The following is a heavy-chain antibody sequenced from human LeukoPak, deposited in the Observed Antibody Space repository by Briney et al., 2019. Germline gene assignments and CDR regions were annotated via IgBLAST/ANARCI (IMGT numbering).Heavy chain of an antibody. CDR2: IKSRSDNGTT. Sequence: GGSLRLSCVASGFTFSNAWLRWVRQAPGKGLEWVGRIKSRSDNGTTDYAAPAKGRFTISRDDSKNTLYLQLNSLKTEDTAVYYCTTDYYYYGMDVWGQGTTVTVSS. J-gene: IGHJ6*02. CDR3: TTDYYYYGMDV. V-gene: IGHV3-15*01. CDR1: GFTFSNAW.